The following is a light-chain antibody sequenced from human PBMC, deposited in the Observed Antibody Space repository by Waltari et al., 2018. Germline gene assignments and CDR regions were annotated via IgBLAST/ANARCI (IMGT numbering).Light chain of an antibody. CDR1: SSSIGAFNF. V-gene: IGLV2-14*03. J-gene: IGLJ3*02. Sequence: QSALTQPASVSGSPGPSITISCPGTSSSIGAFNFVSWYQQHPGKAPKVLIYEVTNRPSGVSYRFSGSKSGNTASLTISGLQAEDEAYYHCASFISGSTSSVLFGGGTKLTVL. CDR2: EVT. CDR3: ASFISGSTSSVL.